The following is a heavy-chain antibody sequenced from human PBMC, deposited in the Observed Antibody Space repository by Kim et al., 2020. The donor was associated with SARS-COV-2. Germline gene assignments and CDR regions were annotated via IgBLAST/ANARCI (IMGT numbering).Heavy chain of an antibody. CDR3: ARDYGANPFDY. J-gene: IGHJ4*02. D-gene: IGHD4-17*01. CDR1: GFIFSSYA. Sequence: GGSLRLSCAASGFIFSSYAMSWVRQAPGKGLEWVSGVTSSADTTYYADSVKGRFTISRDSSKNTLYLQMNNLRVEDTAIYYCARDYGANPFDYWGQGTLV. CDR2: VTSSADTT. V-gene: IGHV3-23*01.